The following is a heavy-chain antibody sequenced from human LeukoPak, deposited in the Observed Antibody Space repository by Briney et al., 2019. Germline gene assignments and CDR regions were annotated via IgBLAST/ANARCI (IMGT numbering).Heavy chain of an antibody. D-gene: IGHD6-19*01. CDR3: ARDLHSSGWTDAFDI. CDR2: INPNSGDT. Sequence: GASVKVSCKASGYTFTSYGISWVRQAPGQGLEWMGWINPNSGDTNYSQKFQGRVSMTRDTSINTAYMELSRLTSDDTAVYYCARDLHSSGWTDAFDIWGQGTMVTVSS. J-gene: IGHJ3*02. V-gene: IGHV1-2*02. CDR1: GYTFTSYG.